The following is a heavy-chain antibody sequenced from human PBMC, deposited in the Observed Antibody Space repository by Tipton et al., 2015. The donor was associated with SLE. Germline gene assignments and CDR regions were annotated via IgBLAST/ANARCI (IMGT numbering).Heavy chain of an antibody. Sequence: SLRLSCTASGFTFRTYAMNWVRQAPGKGLEWVSVITGGGGGIHYADSVKGRFTISRDNSKGILYLQMNSLRVGDTATYYCAKDLQPDSRYDFDYWGQGTVVIVSS. J-gene: IGHJ4*02. D-gene: IGHD5-12*01. V-gene: IGHV3-23*01. CDR3: AKDLQPDSRYDFDY. CDR1: GFTFRTYA. CDR2: ITGGGGGI.